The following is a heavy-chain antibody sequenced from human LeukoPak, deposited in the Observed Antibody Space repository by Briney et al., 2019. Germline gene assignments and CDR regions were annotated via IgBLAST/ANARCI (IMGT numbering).Heavy chain of an antibody. J-gene: IGHJ4*01. V-gene: IGHV3-11*04. CDR2: ISSSGSTT. D-gene: IGHD3-10*01. Sequence: GGSLRLSCAASGFTFSDYYMSWIRQAPGKGLEWVSYISSSGSTTYYADSVKGRFTISRDNAKNSLYLQMNSLRAEDTASYSCARSISYYGSGSPSNSFDSWGQGTLVTVSS. CDR1: GFTFSDYY. CDR3: ARSISYYGSGSPSNSFDS.